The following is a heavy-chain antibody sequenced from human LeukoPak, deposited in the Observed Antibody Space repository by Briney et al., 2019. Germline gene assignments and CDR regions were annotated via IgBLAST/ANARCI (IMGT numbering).Heavy chain of an antibody. D-gene: IGHD3-3*01. Sequence: PRASVKVSCKASGYTFTSYYMHWVRQAPGQGLEWMGIINPSGGSTSYAQKFQGRVTMTRDTSISTAYMELSRLRSGDTAVYYCARDMSGSLDYWGQGTLVTVSS. CDR3: ARDMSGSLDY. V-gene: IGHV1-46*01. CDR1: GYTFTSYY. CDR2: INPSGGST. J-gene: IGHJ4*02.